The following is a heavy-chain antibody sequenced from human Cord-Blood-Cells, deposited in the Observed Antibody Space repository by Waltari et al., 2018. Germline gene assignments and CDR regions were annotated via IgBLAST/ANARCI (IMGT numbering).Heavy chain of an antibody. CDR3: ARGEKMTTVTTSYNWFDP. CDR1: GGSFSGYY. J-gene: IGHJ5*02. Sequence: QVQLQQWGAGLLKPSETLSLTCAVYGGSFSGYYWCWICPPHGKGLEWIGEINHSGSTNYNPSLKSRVTISVDTSKNQFSLKLSSVTAADTAVYYCARGEKMTTVTTSYNWFDPWGQGTLVTVSS. D-gene: IGHD4-17*01. CDR2: INHSGST. V-gene: IGHV4-34*01.